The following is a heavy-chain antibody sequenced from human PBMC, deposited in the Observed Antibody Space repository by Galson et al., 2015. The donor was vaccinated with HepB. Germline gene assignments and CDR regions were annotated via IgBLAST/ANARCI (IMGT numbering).Heavy chain of an antibody. J-gene: IGHJ4*02. Sequence: SLRLSCAASGFTFSSYWMSWVRQAPGKGLEWVANIKQDGGEKYYVDSVKGRFTISRDNAKNSLYLQMNSLRAEDTAMYYCARDGPLISSSSSPLYDYWGQGTLVTVSS. CDR1: GFTFSSYW. D-gene: IGHD6-6*01. V-gene: IGHV3-7*01. CDR3: ARDGPLISSSSSPLYDY. CDR2: IKQDGGEK.